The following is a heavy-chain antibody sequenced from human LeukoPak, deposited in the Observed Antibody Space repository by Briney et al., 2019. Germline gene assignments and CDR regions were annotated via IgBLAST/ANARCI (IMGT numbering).Heavy chain of an antibody. CDR3: ARDRRIAVAGKEGYFDY. CDR1: GFTFSSYA. D-gene: IGHD6-19*01. Sequence: GGSLRLSCAASGFTFSSYAMHWVRQAPGKGLEWVAVISYDGSNKYYADSVKGRFTISRDNSKNTLYLQMNGLRAEDTAVYYCARDRRIAVAGKEGYFDYWGQGTLVTVSS. V-gene: IGHV3-30-3*01. J-gene: IGHJ4*02. CDR2: ISYDGSNK.